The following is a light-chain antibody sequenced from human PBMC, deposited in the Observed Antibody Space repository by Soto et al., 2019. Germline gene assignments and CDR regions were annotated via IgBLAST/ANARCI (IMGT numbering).Light chain of an antibody. CDR2: DDS. CDR1: KIGPKR. V-gene: IGLV3-21*02. Sequence: SYELTQPPSVSVAPGQTARITCGGNKIGPKRVHWYQQKPGQAPVLVVFDDSDRPSGIPERFSGSNSGNTATLTISRVEAGDEADYYCQVWDSSTDQNVVFGGGTKLTVL. CDR3: QVWDSSTDQNVV. J-gene: IGLJ2*01.